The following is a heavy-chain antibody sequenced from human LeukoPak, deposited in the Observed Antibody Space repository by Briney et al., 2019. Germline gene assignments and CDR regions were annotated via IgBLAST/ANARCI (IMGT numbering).Heavy chain of an antibody. CDR1: GYTFTDYY. CDR2: LNANSGGT. J-gene: IGHJ4*02. Sequence: ASVKVSCKASGYTFTDYYMHWVRQAPGQGLEWMGWLNANSGGTNYAQKFQGRVTMTRDMSISTAYMELSRLRSDDTAVYFCARKYYYDSSVHQGGPLLWGQGTLVTVSS. CDR3: ARKYYYDSSVHQGGPLL. V-gene: IGHV1-2*02. D-gene: IGHD3-22*01.